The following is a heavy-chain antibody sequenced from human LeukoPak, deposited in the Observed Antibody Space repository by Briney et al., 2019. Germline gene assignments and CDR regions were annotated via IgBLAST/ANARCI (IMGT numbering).Heavy chain of an antibody. D-gene: IGHD4-11*01. CDR2: ISYSGNA. Sequence: SETLSLTCTVSGASIITTNYYWGWIRQPPGKGLEWIGSISYSGNAYYHPSLRSRLSISMDASKNQFSLKVRSVTAADTAVYYCARNLGQTWGTVTTDLWYFDHWGQGTLVPVSS. CDR3: ARNLGQTWGTVTTDLWYFDH. V-gene: IGHV4-39*01. J-gene: IGHJ4*02. CDR1: GASIITTNYY.